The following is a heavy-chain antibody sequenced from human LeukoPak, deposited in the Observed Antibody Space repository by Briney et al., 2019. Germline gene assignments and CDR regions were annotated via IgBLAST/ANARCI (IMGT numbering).Heavy chain of an antibody. CDR2: IYPGDSDT. V-gene: IGHV5-51*01. CDR3: ARKHYYDSSGYYLGQYYFDY. J-gene: IGHJ4*02. CDR1: GYSFTSYW. Sequence: GESLKISCKGSGYSFTSYWIGWVRQMPGKGLEWMGIIYPGDSDTRYSPSFQGQVTISADKSISTAYLQWSSLKASDTAMYYCARKHYYDSSGYYLGQYYFDYWGQRTLVTVSS. D-gene: IGHD3-22*01.